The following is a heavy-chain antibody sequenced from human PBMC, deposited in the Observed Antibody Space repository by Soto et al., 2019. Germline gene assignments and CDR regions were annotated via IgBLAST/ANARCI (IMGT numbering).Heavy chain of an antibody. CDR1: GFSLNSYA. CDR2: ISYDGSNK. J-gene: IGHJ6*02. V-gene: IGHV3-30-3*01. D-gene: IGHD2-2*02. CDR3: ESDCSSHTCYRQGGMDV. Sequence: QVQLVESGGGVVQPGRSLTLSCAASGFSLNSYAMHWVRQAPGKGLEWVAVISYDGSNKFYGDSVKGRFTMSRDNSKNTVYLQMDSLRTEDTAVYYCESDCSSHTCYRQGGMDVWGQGTTVTVSS.